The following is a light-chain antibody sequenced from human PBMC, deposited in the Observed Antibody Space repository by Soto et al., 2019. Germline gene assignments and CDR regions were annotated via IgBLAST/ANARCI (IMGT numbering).Light chain of an antibody. Sequence: DIHMTKSPSTPSASVGDRVTITCRASQSIGSWLAWYQQKPGKAPNLLIDAASSLQSGVPSRFSGSGAGTDFTLTISSLQRDDFEIYYCQQYNPYSRTFGQGTKVDIK. CDR3: QQYNPYSRT. CDR1: QSIGSW. J-gene: IGKJ1*01. CDR2: AAS. V-gene: IGKV1-5*01.